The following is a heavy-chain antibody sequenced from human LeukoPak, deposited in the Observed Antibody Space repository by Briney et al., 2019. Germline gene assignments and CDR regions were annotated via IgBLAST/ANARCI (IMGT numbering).Heavy chain of an antibody. D-gene: IGHD3-10*01. V-gene: IGHV3-23*01. CDR3: AKSPATITMVRGVNFDY. J-gene: IGHJ4*02. CDR1: GFTFSSYA. Sequence: PGGSLRLSCAASGFTFSSYAMSWARQAPGKGLEWVSAISGSGGSTYYADSVKGRFTISRDNSKNTLYLQMNSLRAEDTAVYYCAKSPATITMVRGVNFDYWGQGTLVTVSS. CDR2: ISGSGGST.